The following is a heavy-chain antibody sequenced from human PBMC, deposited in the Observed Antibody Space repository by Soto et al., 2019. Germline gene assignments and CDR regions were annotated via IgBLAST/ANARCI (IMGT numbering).Heavy chain of an antibody. V-gene: IGHV4-59*01. CDR2: IYYSGST. J-gene: IGHJ3*02. D-gene: IGHD5-18*01. CDR3: ARVSHTANCVGAFDI. Sequence: QVQLQESGPGLAKPSETLSLTCTVSGGSISYYYWSWIRQAPGKGLEWIGYIYYSGSTNYNPSLKSRVTISVATSKNQFSLKLNSVTAADTAVYYCARVSHTANCVGAFDIWGQGTVVTVSS. CDR1: GGSISYYY.